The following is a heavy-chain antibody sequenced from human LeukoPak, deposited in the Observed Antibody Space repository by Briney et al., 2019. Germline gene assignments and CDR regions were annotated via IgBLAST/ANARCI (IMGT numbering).Heavy chain of an antibody. Sequence: GGSLRLSCAASGFDFSTYAINWVRQAPGKGLEWVSSISTMSNYIFYGDSVKGRFTISRDNAKNSVYLQMNSLRPEDTAVYYCATDPLRFLEWLGDWGQGTLVTVSS. J-gene: IGHJ4*02. CDR1: GFDFSTYA. V-gene: IGHV3-21*01. D-gene: IGHD3-3*01. CDR3: ATDPLRFLEWLGD. CDR2: ISTMSNYI.